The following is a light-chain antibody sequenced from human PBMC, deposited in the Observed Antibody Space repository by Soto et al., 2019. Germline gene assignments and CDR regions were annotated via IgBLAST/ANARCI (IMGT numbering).Light chain of an antibody. V-gene: IGKV3-20*01. J-gene: IGKJ2*01. Sequence: EIVLTQSPGTVSLSPGERATLSCRASQSVSSTYLAWYQQKPAQAPRLLIYGASSRPTGIPDRFRGSGSGTNFTLTITRLEPEDFAVYYCQQYGSLPRTFGQGTKLEIK. CDR3: QQYGSLPRT. CDR2: GAS. CDR1: QSVSSTY.